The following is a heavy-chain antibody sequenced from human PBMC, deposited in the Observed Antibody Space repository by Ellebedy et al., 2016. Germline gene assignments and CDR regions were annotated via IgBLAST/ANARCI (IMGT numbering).Heavy chain of an antibody. CDR2: ISSTSSIT. V-gene: IGHV3-48*01. J-gene: IGHJ4*02. CDR3: AKALSDSSGLTLNFDN. D-gene: IGHD3-22*01. Sequence: GESLKISCAASGFSFSDYNMNWVRQAPGKGLEWVSYISSTSSITYNADSVKGRFTISRDNAKNSSHLQMNSLRVEDTAIYYCAKALSDSSGLTLNFDNWGQGTLVTVSS. CDR1: GFSFSDYN.